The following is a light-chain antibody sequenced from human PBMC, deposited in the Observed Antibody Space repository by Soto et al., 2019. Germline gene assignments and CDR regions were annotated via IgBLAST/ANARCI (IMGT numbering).Light chain of an antibody. CDR3: QQRSNWLIT. CDR2: DVS. J-gene: IGKJ5*01. V-gene: IGKV3-11*01. CDR1: QSVSSY. Sequence: EILLTQSPATLSLSPGERATLSCRASQSVSSYLAWYQQKPGQAPRLLIYDVSHRATGTPARFSGSGSGTDFTLTISSLEPEDFAVYYCQQRSNWLITFGQGTRLEIK.